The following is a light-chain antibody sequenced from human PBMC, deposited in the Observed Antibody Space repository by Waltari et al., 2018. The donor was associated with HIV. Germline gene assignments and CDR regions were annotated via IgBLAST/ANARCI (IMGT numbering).Light chain of an antibody. Sequence: QSALTQPASVSGSPGQSITISCTGTSSDVGGYKYVSWYQQYPGNAPKLIIYDVTNRPSGVSNRFSGSKSGNTASLTISGLQAEDEADYYCCSYTSSITGRVFGTGTKVTVL. CDR2: DVT. J-gene: IGLJ1*01. V-gene: IGLV2-14*03. CDR1: SSDVGGYKY. CDR3: CSYTSSITGRV.